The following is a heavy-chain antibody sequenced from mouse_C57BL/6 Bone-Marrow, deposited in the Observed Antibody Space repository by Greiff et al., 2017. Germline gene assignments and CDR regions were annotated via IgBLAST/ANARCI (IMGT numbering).Heavy chain of an antibody. CDR3: AREWVKLLLSFAY. J-gene: IGHJ3*01. Sequence: VKLMESGAELVRPGTSVKVSCKASGYAFTNYLIEWVKQRPGQGLEWIGVINPGSGGTNYNEKFKGKATLTADKSSSTAYMQLSSLTSEDSAVFFCAREWVKLLLSFAYWGQGTLVTVSA. CDR1: GYAFTNYL. D-gene: IGHD1-1*01. V-gene: IGHV1-54*01. CDR2: INPGSGGT.